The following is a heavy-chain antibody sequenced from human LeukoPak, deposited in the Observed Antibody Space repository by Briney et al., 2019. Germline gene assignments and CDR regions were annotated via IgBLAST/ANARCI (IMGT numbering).Heavy chain of an antibody. CDR1: GFIFSNYA. CDR2: ISGRSDNT. J-gene: IGHJ4*02. CDR3: AKWGDYDVLTGYYVSDF. V-gene: IGHV3-23*01. Sequence: PGGSLGLSCAASGFIFSNYAMYWVRPAPGKGLEWVSAISGRSDNTYYADSVKGRFTLSRDSSKNTLYLQMNSLRADDTAVYYCAKWGDYDVLTGYYVSDFWGQGTLVTVSS. D-gene: IGHD3-9*01.